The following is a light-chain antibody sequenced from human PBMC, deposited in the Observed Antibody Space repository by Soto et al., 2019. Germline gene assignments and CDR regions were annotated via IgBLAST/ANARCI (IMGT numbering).Light chain of an antibody. CDR3: SSYAGSSNV. J-gene: IGLJ1*01. CDR1: SSDVGGYNY. Sequence: QSALTQPPSASGSPGQSVAISCTGTSSDVGGYNYVSWYQQHPGKAPKLMIYEVHKRPSGVPDRFSGSKSGNTASLTVSGLQAEDEADYYCSSYAGSSNVFGTGTKVTVL. V-gene: IGLV2-8*01. CDR2: EVH.